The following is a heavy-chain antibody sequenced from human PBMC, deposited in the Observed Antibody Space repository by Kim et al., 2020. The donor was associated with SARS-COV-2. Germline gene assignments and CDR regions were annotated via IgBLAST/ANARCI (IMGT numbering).Heavy chain of an antibody. CDR1: GGSFSGYY. CDR2: INHSGST. Sequence: SETLSLTCAVYGGSFSGYYWSWIRQPPGKGLEWIGEINHSGSTNYNPSLKSRVTISVDTSKNQFSLKLSSVTAADTAVYYCARLNKAMDVWGQGTTVTVSS. J-gene: IGHJ6*02. V-gene: IGHV4-34*01. CDR3: ARLNKAMDV.